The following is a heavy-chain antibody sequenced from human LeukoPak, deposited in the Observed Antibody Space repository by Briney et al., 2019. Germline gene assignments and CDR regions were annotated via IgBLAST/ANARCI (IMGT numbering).Heavy chain of an antibody. CDR2: IKHDGTIQ. D-gene: IGHD2-2*01. V-gene: IGHV3-7*04. J-gene: IGHJ4*02. CDR1: GFTFSRHW. Sequence: GGSLRLSCAASGFTFSRHWMSWVRQVPGKGPEWVANIKHDGTIQYYVDSVKGRFTISRDNAENSLDLQMDSLTVEDTAVYYCARGYCGGASCYAFLFDAWGQGALVTVSS. CDR3: ARGYCGGASCYAFLFDA.